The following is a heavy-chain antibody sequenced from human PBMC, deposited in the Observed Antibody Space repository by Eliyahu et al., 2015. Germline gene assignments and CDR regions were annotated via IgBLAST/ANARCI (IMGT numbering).Heavy chain of an antibody. J-gene: IGHJ4*02. CDR3: ARGQNYFDY. CDR2: ISYEENNK. Sequence: GFTFSRYGMHWVRQTPGKGLEWVAVISYEENNKHYADFVEGRFTISRDNSRNTVYLQMNGLRPEDTAMYYCARGQNYFDYWGQGTLVTVSS. V-gene: IGHV3-30*03. CDR1: GFTFSRYG.